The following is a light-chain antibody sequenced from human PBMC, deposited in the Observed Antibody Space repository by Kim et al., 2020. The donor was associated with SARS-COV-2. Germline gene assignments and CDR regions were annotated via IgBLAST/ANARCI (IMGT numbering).Light chain of an antibody. CDR3: QQYGSSPRLT. Sequence: EIVLTQSPGTLSLSPGERATLSCRASQSVSISYLAWYQQKPGRAPRLLIYGASSRATGIPDRFSGSGSATDFTLTISRLEPEDFAVYYCQQYGSSPRLTFGGGTKVDIK. V-gene: IGKV3-20*01. J-gene: IGKJ4*01. CDR2: GAS. CDR1: QSVSISY.